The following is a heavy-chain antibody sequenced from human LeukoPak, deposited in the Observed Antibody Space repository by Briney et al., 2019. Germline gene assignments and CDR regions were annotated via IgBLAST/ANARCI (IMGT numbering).Heavy chain of an antibody. CDR3: ARGSSLAAVARGFDY. D-gene: IGHD6-19*01. CDR1: GFTVSSNY. Sequence: GGSLRLSCAASGFTVSSNYMGWVRQAPGKGLDWVSVIYSGGTAYYADSVKGRFTISRDNSKNILHLQMDSLTVDDTALYYCARGSSLAAVARGFDYWGQGTLVTVSS. V-gene: IGHV3-66*02. CDR2: IYSGGTA. J-gene: IGHJ4*02.